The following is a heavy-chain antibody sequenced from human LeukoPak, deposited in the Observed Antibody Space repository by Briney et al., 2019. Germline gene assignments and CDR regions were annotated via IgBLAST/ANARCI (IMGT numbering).Heavy chain of an antibody. D-gene: IGHD3-22*01. Sequence: PSETLSLTCTVSGGSISSYYWNWIRQPAGKGLEWIGRIYRSGSTNYNPSLKSRVTMSVDTSKNQFSLKLSSVTAADTAVYYCARAPHFFDTSGSRYYFDYWGQGALVTVSS. J-gene: IGHJ4*02. CDR2: IYRSGST. CDR3: ARAPHFFDTSGSRYYFDY. CDR1: GGSISSYY. V-gene: IGHV4-4*07.